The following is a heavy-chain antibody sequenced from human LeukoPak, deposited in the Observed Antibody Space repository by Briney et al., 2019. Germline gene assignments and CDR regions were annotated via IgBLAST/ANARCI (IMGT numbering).Heavy chain of an antibody. CDR1: GFTFSDYY. D-gene: IGHD2-15*01. Sequence: GGSLRLSCAASGFTFSDYYMSWIRQAPGKGLEWVSYISRSSGTTIYYADSVKGRFTISRDNAKNSLYLHMNSLRAEDTAVYYCAKTRGYCSGGTCYCDYWGQGTLVTVSS. CDR3: AKTRGYCSGGTCYCDY. V-gene: IGHV3-11*01. CDR2: ISRSSGTTI. J-gene: IGHJ4*02.